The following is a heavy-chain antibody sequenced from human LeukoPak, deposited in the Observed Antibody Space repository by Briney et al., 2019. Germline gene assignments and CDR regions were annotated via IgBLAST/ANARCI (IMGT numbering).Heavy chain of an antibody. Sequence: QPGGSLRLSCAASGFTFSSYVISRVRQAPGKGLEWVSSISVSGAGTYYADSVKGRFTISRDNSRNTLDLQMNSLRAEDTAVYYCARRDDYGYYVVYWGQGILVTVSS. V-gene: IGHV3-23*01. CDR1: GFTFSSYV. CDR2: ISVSGAGT. J-gene: IGHJ4*02. CDR3: ARRDDYGYYVVY. D-gene: IGHD4-17*01.